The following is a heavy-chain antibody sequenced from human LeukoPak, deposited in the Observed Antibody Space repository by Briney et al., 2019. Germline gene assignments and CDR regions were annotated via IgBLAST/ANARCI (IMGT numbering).Heavy chain of an antibody. J-gene: IGHJ4*02. Sequence: SETLSLTCTVSGGSISSGGYYWSWIRQPPGKGLEWIGYIYHSGSTYYNPSLKSRVTISVDRSKNQFSLKLSSVTAADTAVYYCARFSPRAMGNYLDFWGQGTLVTVSS. D-gene: IGHD7-27*01. V-gene: IGHV4-30-2*01. CDR3: ARFSPRAMGNYLDF. CDR2: IYHSGST. CDR1: GGSISSGGYY.